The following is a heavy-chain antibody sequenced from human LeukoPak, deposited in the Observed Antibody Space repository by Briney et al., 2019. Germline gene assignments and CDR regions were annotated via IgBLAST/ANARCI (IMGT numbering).Heavy chain of an antibody. V-gene: IGHV4-59*01. J-gene: IGHJ4*02. Sequence: PSETLSLTCTVSGGSISSYYWSWIRQPPGKGLEWIGNIYYSGSTNYNPSLKSRVTISVDTSKNQFSLKVTSVTAADTAVYYCARGGVAGIHHYFDSWGQGTLVTVSS. D-gene: IGHD6-19*01. CDR2: IYYSGST. CDR1: GGSISSYY. CDR3: ARGGVAGIHHYFDS.